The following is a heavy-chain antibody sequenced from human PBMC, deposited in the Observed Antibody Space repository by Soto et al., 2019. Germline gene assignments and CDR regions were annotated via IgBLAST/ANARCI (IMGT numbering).Heavy chain of an antibody. V-gene: IGHV4-59*01. CDR1: GGSISSYC. D-gene: IGHD2-2*01. CDR2: IYYSGIT. CDR3: ARDSRSFYYYYMDV. Sequence: PSETLSLTCTVSGGSISSYCWSWIRQPPGKGLEWIGYIYYSGITNYNPSLKSRVTISVDTSKNQFSLNLSSVTAADTAVYFCARDSRSFYYYYMDVWGKGTTVTVSS. J-gene: IGHJ6*03.